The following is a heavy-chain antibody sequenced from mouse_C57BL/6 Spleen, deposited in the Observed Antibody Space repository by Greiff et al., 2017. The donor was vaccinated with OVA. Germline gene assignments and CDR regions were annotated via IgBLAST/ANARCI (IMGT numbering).Heavy chain of an antibody. CDR2: IYPGDGDT. CDR1: GYAFSSYW. CDR3: ARGEAITTVVDWYFDV. J-gene: IGHJ1*03. D-gene: IGHD1-1*01. Sequence: QVQLQQSGAELVKPGASVKISCKASGYAFSSYWMNWVKQRPGKGLEWIGQIYPGDGDTNYNGKFKGKATLTADKSSSTAYMQLSSLTSEDSAVYVCARGEAITTVVDWYFDVWGTGTTVTVSS. V-gene: IGHV1-80*01.